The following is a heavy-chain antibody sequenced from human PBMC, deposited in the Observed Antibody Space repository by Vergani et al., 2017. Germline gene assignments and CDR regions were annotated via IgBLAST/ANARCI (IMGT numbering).Heavy chain of an antibody. V-gene: IGHV4-38-2*02. CDR1: GYSISSGYY. CDR3: AKGRSPDYYYYYXMDV. J-gene: IGHJ6*03. Sequence: QVQLQESGPGLVKPSETLSLTCTVSGYSISSGYYWGWIRQPPGKGLEWIGSIYHSGSTYYNPSLKSRVTISVDTSKNQFSLKLSSVTAADTALYYCAKGRSPDYYYYYXMDVWGKGTTVTVSS. CDR2: IYHSGST.